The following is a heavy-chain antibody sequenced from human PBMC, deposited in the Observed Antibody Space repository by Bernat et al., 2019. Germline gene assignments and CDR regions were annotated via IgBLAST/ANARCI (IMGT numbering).Heavy chain of an antibody. J-gene: IGHJ4*02. Sequence: EVQLVESGGGLVQPGGSLRLSCAASGFTVSTKYMDWVRQAPGKGLEWVSVLYSSGSTYYADSVKGRFTISRDNSKNTLYLQMNSLRVEDTAVYYCARGGGWASGWYGPSDYWGQGTLVTVSS. D-gene: IGHD6-19*01. CDR3: ARGGGWASGWYGPSDY. CDR2: LYSSGST. CDR1: GFTVSTKY. V-gene: IGHV3-66*01.